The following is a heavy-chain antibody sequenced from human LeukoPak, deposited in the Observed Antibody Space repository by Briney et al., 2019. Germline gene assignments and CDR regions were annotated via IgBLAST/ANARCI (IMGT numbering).Heavy chain of an antibody. Sequence: HAGGSLRLSCAASGFTFSSYWMHWVRQAPGKGLVWVSRINSDGSSTSYADSVKGRFTISRDNAKNTLYLQMSSLRAEDTAVYYCARVRSVAARRGYFDYWGQGTLVTVSS. J-gene: IGHJ4*02. CDR3: ARVRSVAARRGYFDY. V-gene: IGHV3-74*01. CDR1: GFTFSSYW. D-gene: IGHD6-6*01. CDR2: INSDGSST.